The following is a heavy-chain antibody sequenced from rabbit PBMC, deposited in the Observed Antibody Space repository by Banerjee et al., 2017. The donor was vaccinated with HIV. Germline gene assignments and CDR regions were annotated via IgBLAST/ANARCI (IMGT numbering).Heavy chain of an antibody. Sequence: QEQLEESGGDLVKPGASLTLTCTASGFSFSSSYYMCWVRQAPGKGLEWIACIYAGSSGSTYYASWAKGRFTISKTSSTTVTLQMTSLTAADTATYFCARACATNNGGRDYYFDLWGPGTLVTVS. CDR2: IYAGSSGST. V-gene: IGHV1S45*01. J-gene: IGHJ4*01. D-gene: IGHD1-1*01. CDR3: ARACATNNGGRDYYFDL. CDR1: GFSFSSSYY.